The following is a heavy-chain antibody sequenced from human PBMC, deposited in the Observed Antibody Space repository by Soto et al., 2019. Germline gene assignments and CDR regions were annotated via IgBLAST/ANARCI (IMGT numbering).Heavy chain of an antibody. V-gene: IGHV2-70*11. J-gene: IGHJ4*02. CDR1: GFSRSTSGMC. D-gene: IGHD3-22*01. CDR2: IDWDDDK. Sequence: SGPTLVNPTQTLSLTCTFSGFSRSTSGMCVRWIPQPPGKALEWLARIDWDDDKYYSTSLKTRLTISKDTSKNQVVLTMTNMDPVDTATYYCARSTYYYDSSGYGFCYFDYWGQGTLVTVSS. CDR3: ARSTYYYDSSGYGFCYFDY.